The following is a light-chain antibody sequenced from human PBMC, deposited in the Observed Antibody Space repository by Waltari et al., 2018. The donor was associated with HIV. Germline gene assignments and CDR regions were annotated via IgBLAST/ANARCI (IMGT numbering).Light chain of an antibody. CDR3: AAWDDNLVGHVV. V-gene: IGLV1-47*01. CDR2: KNK. Sequence: QSVLTQPPSASGTAGQRVTISCSGSRSNIGSNFVFWYQQFPGSAPKLLLYKNKQLFSGCPGRFSGSKSGTSASLAISGLRSEDEAAYYCAAWDDNLVGHVVFGGGTNLTV. CDR1: RSNIGSNF. J-gene: IGLJ2*01.